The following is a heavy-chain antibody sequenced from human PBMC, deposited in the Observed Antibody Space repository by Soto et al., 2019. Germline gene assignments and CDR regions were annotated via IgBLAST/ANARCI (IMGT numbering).Heavy chain of an antibody. D-gene: IGHD3-10*01. V-gene: IGHV5-51*01. CDR3: ARPMVQSRDALDL. CDR2: IYPGDSDT. J-gene: IGHJ3*01. Sequence: GDSLKISCKGSGYSFTSYWIGWVRQMPGKGLEWMGIIYPGDSDTRYSPSFQGQVTISADKSISTAYLQWSSLKASDTAMYYCARPMVQSRDALDLWGPGTIVTVS. CDR1: GYSFTSYW.